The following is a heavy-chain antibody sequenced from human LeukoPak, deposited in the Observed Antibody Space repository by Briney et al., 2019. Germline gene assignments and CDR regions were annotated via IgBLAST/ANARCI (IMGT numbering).Heavy chain of an antibody. D-gene: IGHD2-15*01. CDR1: GYTFTGYY. V-gene: IGHV1-2*02. CDR3: ARVRRYCSGGSCYSAYYFDY. J-gene: IGHJ4*02. Sequence: EASVKVSCKASGYTFTGYYMHWVRQAPGQGLEWMGWINPNSGGTNYAQKFQGRVTMTRDTSISTAYMGLSRLRSDDTAVYYCARVRRYCSGGSCYSAYYFDYWGQGTLVTVSS. CDR2: INPNSGGT.